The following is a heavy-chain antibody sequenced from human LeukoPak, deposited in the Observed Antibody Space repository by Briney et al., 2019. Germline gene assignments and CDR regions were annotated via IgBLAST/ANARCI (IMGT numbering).Heavy chain of an antibody. CDR1: GGSISSGSYY. Sequence: PSETLSLTCTVSGGSISSGSYYWSWIRQPAGKGLEWIGRIYTSGSTNYNPSLKSRVTISVDTSKNQFSLKLSSVTAADTAVYYCAREWSYYYYYMDVWGKGTTVTVSS. CDR3: AREWSYYYYYMDV. CDR2: IYTSGST. D-gene: IGHD3-3*01. J-gene: IGHJ6*03. V-gene: IGHV4-61*02.